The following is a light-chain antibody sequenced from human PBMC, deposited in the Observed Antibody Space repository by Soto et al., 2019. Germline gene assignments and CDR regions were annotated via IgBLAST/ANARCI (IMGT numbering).Light chain of an antibody. V-gene: IGKV1-5*01. CDR2: DAS. CDR1: QSISSW. Sequence: DIQMTQSPSTPSATAGDRVTITCRASQSISSWLAWYQQKPGKAPKLLIYDASNLESGVPSRFSGSGSGTEFTLTISSLQPDDFATYYCQQYNSHSGTFGQGTKVDIK. J-gene: IGKJ1*01. CDR3: QQYNSHSGT.